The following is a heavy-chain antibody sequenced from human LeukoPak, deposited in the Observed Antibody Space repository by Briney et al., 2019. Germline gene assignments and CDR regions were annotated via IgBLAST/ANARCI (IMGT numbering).Heavy chain of an antibody. Sequence: ASVKVSCKARGYTFTTYYMHWVRQAPGQGLEWMGMIYPSGGSTSYAQKFQGRVTMTRDTSTSTIYMEMSSLRSEDTAVYYCARLYDISNSWFDPWGQGTLVTVSS. CDR3: ARLYDISNSWFDP. CDR1: GYTFTTYY. J-gene: IGHJ5*02. V-gene: IGHV1-46*03. CDR2: IYPSGGST. D-gene: IGHD3-9*01.